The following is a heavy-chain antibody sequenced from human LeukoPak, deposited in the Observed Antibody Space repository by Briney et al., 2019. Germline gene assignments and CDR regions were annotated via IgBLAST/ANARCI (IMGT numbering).Heavy chain of an antibody. CDR3: AKGHGVLTDYYINY. D-gene: IGHD3-9*01. Sequence: GRSLRLSCAASGFTFDDYAMHWVRHAPGKGLEWVSGISWNSGTIDYADSVKGRFTISRDNAKNSLYLQMNNVRTEDTALYYCAKGHGVLTDYYINYWGQGTLVTVSS. CDR1: GFTFDDYA. CDR2: ISWNSGTI. J-gene: IGHJ4*02. V-gene: IGHV3-9*01.